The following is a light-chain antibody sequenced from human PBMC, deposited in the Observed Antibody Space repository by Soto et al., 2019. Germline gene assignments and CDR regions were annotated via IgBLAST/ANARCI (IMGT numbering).Light chain of an antibody. CDR3: QQYGSSPQT. CDR1: QSVRSY. V-gene: IGKV3-20*01. Sequence: EIVLTQSPATLSLSPGERATLSCRASQSVRSYVAWYQQKPGQAPRLLIYGASSRATGIPDRFSGSGSGTDFTLTISRLEPEDFAVYYCQQYGSSPQTFGQGTKVEIK. CDR2: GAS. J-gene: IGKJ1*01.